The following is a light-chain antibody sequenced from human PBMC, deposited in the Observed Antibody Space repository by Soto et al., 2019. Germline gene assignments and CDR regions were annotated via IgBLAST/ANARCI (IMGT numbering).Light chain of an antibody. CDR2: DVS. CDR1: SSDVGAYNY. CDR3: SSYRSSSILV. J-gene: IGLJ2*01. Sequence: QSALTQPASVSGSPGQSITISCTGTSSDVGAYNYVSWYQQHPGKAPKLMIYDVSNRPSGVSNRFSGSKSDNTASLTISGLQADDEADYYCSSYRSSSILVFGGGTKVTVL. V-gene: IGLV2-14*03.